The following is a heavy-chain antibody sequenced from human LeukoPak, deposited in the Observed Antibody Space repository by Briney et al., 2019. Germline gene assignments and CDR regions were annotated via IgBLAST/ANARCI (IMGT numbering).Heavy chain of an antibody. J-gene: IGHJ6*03. CDR1: GFTFSGYW. CDR3: AAGGGWDPSFGVVTHIDA. V-gene: IGHV3-74*01. Sequence: GGSLRLSCVTSGFTFSGYWMHWVRQGPEKGLELVLRIDNDGHGIIYADSVKGRFTTSRDNVKNTLYLQMNSLRVEDTAVYYCAAGGGWDPSFGVVTHIDAWGKGTTVVVS. CDR2: IDNDGHGI. D-gene: IGHD3-3*01.